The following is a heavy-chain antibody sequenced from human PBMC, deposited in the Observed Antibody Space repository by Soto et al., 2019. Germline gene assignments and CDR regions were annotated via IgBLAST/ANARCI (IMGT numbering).Heavy chain of an antibody. D-gene: IGHD6-19*01. Sequence: SETLSLTCTVSGGSLSSYYWSWIRQPPGKGLEWIGYIYYSGSTNYNPSLKSRVTISVDTSKNQFSLKLSSVTAADTAVYYCARRIAVKLPLYYYCYMDFWGKGTTVTVSS. V-gene: IGHV4-59*08. CDR2: IYYSGST. J-gene: IGHJ6*03. CDR1: GGSLSSYY. CDR3: ARRIAVKLPLYYYCYMDF.